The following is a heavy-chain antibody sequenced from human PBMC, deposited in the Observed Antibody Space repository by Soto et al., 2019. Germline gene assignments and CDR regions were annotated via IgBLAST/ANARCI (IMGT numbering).Heavy chain of an antibody. Sequence: GGSLRLSCAASGFTFSSYGMHWVRQAPGKGLEWVAVISYDGSNKYYADSVKGRFTISRDNSKNTLYLQMNSLRAEDTAVYYCAYDLQLWLDDYYYGMDVWGQGTTVTVSS. J-gene: IGHJ6*02. CDR2: ISYDGSNK. V-gene: IGHV3-30*03. CDR3: AYDLQLWLDDYYYGMDV. CDR1: GFTFSSYG. D-gene: IGHD5-18*01.